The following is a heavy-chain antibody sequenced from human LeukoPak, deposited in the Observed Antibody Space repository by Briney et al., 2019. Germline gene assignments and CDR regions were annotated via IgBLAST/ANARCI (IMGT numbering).Heavy chain of an antibody. CDR3: AKEGYSNGPDP. V-gene: IGHV1-2*02. J-gene: IGHJ5*02. Sequence: ASVKVSCKASGYTLTDHYMHWLRWAPGQGLEWMGWINPQNGATVYAKKFQGRVTMTRDTPVSTLYMELRNLRSDDTGVYYCAKEGYSNGPDPWGPGSLLTVSS. CDR2: INPQNGAT. CDR1: GYTLTDHY. D-gene: IGHD4-11*01.